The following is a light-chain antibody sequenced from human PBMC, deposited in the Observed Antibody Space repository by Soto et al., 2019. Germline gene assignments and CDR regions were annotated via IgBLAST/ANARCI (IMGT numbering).Light chain of an antibody. Sequence: EIELTHAPATLSXXXXXXXXXXXRASQSVSSSLAWYQQKHGQAPRLLISDTSNRATGIPARFSGSGSGTDFTLTISSLEPEDFAVYYCQQRSDWRITFGQGTKVDIK. V-gene: IGKV3-11*01. CDR2: DTS. CDR1: QSVSSS. CDR3: QQRSDWRIT. J-gene: IGKJ1*01.